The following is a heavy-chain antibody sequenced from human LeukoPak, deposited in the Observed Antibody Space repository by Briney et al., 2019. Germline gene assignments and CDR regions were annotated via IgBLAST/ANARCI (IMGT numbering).Heavy chain of an antibody. V-gene: IGHV3-74*01. CDR2: IKSDGSTT. Sequence: GGSLRLSCAASGFTFSSYWMHWVRQAPGKGLVWVSRIKSDGSTTTYADSVKGRFTISGDNAKNTLYLQMNSLRAEDTAVYYCARVVDTHFDYWGQGTLVTVSS. CDR3: ARVVDTHFDY. J-gene: IGHJ4*02. D-gene: IGHD5-18*01. CDR1: GFTFSSYW.